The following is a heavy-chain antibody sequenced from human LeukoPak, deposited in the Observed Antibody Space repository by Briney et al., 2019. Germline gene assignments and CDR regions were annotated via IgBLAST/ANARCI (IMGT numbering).Heavy chain of an antibody. CDR1: GFTFSSYD. CDR2: LSYVGSNK. J-gene: IGHJ4*02. D-gene: IGHD1-26*01. Sequence: AGGSLRLSCAASGFTFSSYDIHWVRQAPGKGLEWVAVLSYVGSNKYYAGSVKGRFTISRDSSKKTVYLQMNSLRAEDTAVYYCAKDLNSPGGESYYTTFDYWGQGTLVTVSS. V-gene: IGHV3-30*18. CDR3: AKDLNSPGGESYYTTFDY.